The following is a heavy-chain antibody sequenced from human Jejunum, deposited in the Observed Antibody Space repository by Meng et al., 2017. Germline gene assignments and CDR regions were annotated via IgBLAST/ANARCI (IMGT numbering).Heavy chain of an antibody. D-gene: IGHD1-26*01. CDR2: INPRTGGT. J-gene: IGHJ4*02. Sequence: LVRGAAELKGPGASVKASFKASGYSFTDYYLCWVRQAPGQGLEWMGRINPRTGGTIYTQKFYGRVTMTRDTSISTAYMELSRLRSDDTAVYYCARELISYAFDYWGQGSLVTVSS. CDR3: ARELISYAFDY. V-gene: IGHV1-2*06. CDR1: GYSFTDYY.